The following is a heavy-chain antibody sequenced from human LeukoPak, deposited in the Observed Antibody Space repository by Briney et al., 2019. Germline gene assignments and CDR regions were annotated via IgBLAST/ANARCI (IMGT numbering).Heavy chain of an antibody. J-gene: IGHJ6*03. CDR3: ATQQLSYSYYYMDV. CDR1: GFIFSNYW. V-gene: IGHV3-7*01. D-gene: IGHD6-13*01. CDR2: IKQDGSET. Sequence: GGSLRLSCATSGFIFSNYWMSWVRQAPGKGLEWVANIKQDGSETYYVDSVKGRFTISRDDAKNSLYLQMNSLRAEDTAVYYCATQQLSYSYYYMDVWGKGTTVTVSS.